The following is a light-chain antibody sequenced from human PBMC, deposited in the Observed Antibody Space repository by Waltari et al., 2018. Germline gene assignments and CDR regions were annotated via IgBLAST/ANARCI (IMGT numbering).Light chain of an antibody. V-gene: IGLV2-14*03. CDR3: CSFRGGDSFV. Sequence: QSALTQPASVSGSPGQSITISCTGTTSDIGDYYYVSWYQQFPGKAPKLMLYDVTKRPSGVSSRFSGSKSGNTASLTSSGLQAEDEGDYYCCSFRGGDSFVFGTGTRVTVV. CDR2: DVT. J-gene: IGLJ1*01. CDR1: TSDIGDYYY.